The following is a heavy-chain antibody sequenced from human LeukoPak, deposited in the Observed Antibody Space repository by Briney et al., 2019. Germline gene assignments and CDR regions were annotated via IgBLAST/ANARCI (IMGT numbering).Heavy chain of an antibody. J-gene: IGHJ6*02. D-gene: IGHD6-13*01. Sequence: PSETLSLTCTVSGGSISSGGYYWSRIRQHPGKGLEWIGYIYYSGSTYYNPSLKSRVTISVDTSKNQFSLKLSSVTAADTAVYYCARGRVRQQQLVRSYYYGMDVWGQGTTVTVSS. CDR3: ARGRVRQQQLVRSYYYGMDV. V-gene: IGHV4-31*03. CDR1: GGSISSGGYY. CDR2: IYYSGST.